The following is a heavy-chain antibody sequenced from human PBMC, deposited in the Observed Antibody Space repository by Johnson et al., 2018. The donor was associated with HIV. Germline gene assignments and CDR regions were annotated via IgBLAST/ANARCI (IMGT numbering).Heavy chain of an antibody. CDR1: GFTYSSYA. CDR3: ARDKRDYDFWGGDAFDI. V-gene: IGHV3-30*04. Sequence: QVQLVESGGGVVQPGRSLRLSCVVSGFTYSSYAMHWVRQAPGKGLEWVAVISYDGSNKYYPDSVKGRFTISRDNSKNTLYLQMNSLRAEDTAVYYCARDKRDYDFWGGDAFDIWGQGTMVTVS. J-gene: IGHJ3*02. CDR2: ISYDGSNK. D-gene: IGHD3-3*01.